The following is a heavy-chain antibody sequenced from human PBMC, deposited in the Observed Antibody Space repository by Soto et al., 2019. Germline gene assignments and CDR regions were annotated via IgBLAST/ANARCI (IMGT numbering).Heavy chain of an antibody. V-gene: IGHV1-46*01. CDR3: ARVRPKGYSYEDY. CDR1: GYIFTSYY. J-gene: IGHJ4*02. CDR2: INPSGGGT. D-gene: IGHD5-18*01. Sequence: QVQLVQSGAEVKKPGASVMLSCKSSGYIFTSYYIHWVRQAPGQGLEWMGIINPSGGGTTYAQKFQGRVTMTRDTSTSTVYMELSSLRSEDTAVYYCARVRPKGYSYEDYWGQGALVTVSS.